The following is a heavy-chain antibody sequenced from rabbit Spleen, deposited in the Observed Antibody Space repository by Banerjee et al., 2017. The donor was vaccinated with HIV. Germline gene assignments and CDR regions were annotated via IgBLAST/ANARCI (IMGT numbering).Heavy chain of an antibody. J-gene: IGHJ4*01. D-gene: IGHD1-1*01. CDR3: ARDLVGVIGWNFYL. CDR1: GIDFSGGYD. Sequence: QSLEESGGDLVKPEGSLTLTCKASGIDFSGGYDMCWVRQAPGKGLEWIACIDSGSSGFTYFATWAKGRFTCSKTSSTTVTLQMTRLTAADRAAYFCARDLVGVIGWNFYLWGPGTLVTVS. V-gene: IGHV1S40*01. CDR2: IDSGSSGFT.